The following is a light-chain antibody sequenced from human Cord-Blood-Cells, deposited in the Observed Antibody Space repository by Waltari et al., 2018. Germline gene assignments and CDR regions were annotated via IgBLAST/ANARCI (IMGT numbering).Light chain of an antibody. CDR2: EGS. V-gene: IGLV2-23*01. Sequence: QSALTQPASVSGSPGQSITISCTGTSSDVGSYNLVSWYQQNPGKAPNLMIYEGSKRPSGVSNRFSGSKSGNTASLTISGLQAEDEADYYCCSYAGSSTWVFGGGTKLTVL. CDR1: SSDVGSYNL. CDR3: CSYAGSSTWV. J-gene: IGLJ3*02.